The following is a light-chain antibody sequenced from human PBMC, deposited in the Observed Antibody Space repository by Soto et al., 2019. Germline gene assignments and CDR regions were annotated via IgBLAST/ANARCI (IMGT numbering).Light chain of an antibody. J-gene: IGKJ5*01. CDR1: QSVTNSY. V-gene: IGKV3-20*01. Sequence: EIVLTQSPGTPCLSPGGRAPLSSGASQSVTNSYVAWYQQQLGQAPRLLIYGASIRATGIPDRFSGGGSGTDFTLTISRLEPEDFAVYYCRQYGYSPITFGQGTRLEIK. CDR2: GAS. CDR3: RQYGYSPIT.